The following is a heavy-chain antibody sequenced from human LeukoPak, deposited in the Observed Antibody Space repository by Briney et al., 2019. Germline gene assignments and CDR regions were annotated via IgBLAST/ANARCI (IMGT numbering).Heavy chain of an antibody. Sequence: RGSLRLSCAASGFSVSTDHMSWVRQAPGKGLECVSLLYADGGTYYADSVKGRFTFSRDTSKNTLSLQLNSLRAEDTAVYYCARVWELSFDYWGQGTLVTVS. V-gene: IGHV3-53*01. CDR3: ARVWELSFDY. J-gene: IGHJ4*02. D-gene: IGHD3-16*02. CDR2: LYADGGT. CDR1: GFSVSTDH.